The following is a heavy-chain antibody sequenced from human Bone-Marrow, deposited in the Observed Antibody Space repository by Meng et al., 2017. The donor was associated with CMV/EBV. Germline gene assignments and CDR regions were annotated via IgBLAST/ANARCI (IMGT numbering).Heavy chain of an antibody. J-gene: IGHJ5*02. Sequence: ASVKVSCKASGYTFNSYDINWVRQAAGQGLEWMGWMNPNSGNTGYAQKFQGRVTMTRDTSISTAYMELSSLRSEDTAMYYCARRSTTGIGKLCGPFDPWGEGTLVTVSS. CDR2: MNPNSGNT. V-gene: IGHV1-8*01. CDR1: GYTFNSYD. CDR3: ARRSTTGIGKLCGPFDP. D-gene: IGHD1-1*01.